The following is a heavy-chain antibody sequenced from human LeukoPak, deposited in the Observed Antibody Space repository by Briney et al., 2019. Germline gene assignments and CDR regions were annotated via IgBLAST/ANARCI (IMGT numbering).Heavy chain of an antibody. V-gene: IGHV3-48*03. CDR3: ATGPLPGGFDH. Sequence: GGSLRLSCAASGFTFTDFQMNWVRQAPGKGLEWVSSISGSGTNIYYADSVKGRFTISRDNAKNSLDLQMDSLRVEDTAVYYCATGPLPGGFDHWGRGSLVTVSS. CDR1: GFTFTDFQ. J-gene: IGHJ4*02. CDR2: ISGSGTNI. D-gene: IGHD1-14*01.